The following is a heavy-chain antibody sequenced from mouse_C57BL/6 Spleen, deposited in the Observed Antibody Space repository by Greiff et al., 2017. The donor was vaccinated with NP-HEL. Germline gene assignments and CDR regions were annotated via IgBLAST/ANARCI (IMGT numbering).Heavy chain of an antibody. V-gene: IGHV1-26*01. J-gene: IGHJ3*01. CDR3: STGTKGAWFAY. CDR2: INPNNGGT. D-gene: IGHD4-1*01. CDR1: GYTFTDYY. Sequence: VQLQQSGPELVKPGASVKISCKASGYTFTDYYMNWVKQSHGKSLEWIGDINPNNGGTSYNQKFKGKATLTVDKSSSTAYMELRSLTSEDSAVYYCSTGTKGAWFAYWGQGTLVTVSA.